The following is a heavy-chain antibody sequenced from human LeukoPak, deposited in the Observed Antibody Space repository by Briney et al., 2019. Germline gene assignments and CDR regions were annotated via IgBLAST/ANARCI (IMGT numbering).Heavy chain of an antibody. Sequence: GMSLRLSCAASGFTFSSYGMEWVRQAPGKGLEWLTVIWYDGSKKYYADSVKGRFTISRDNAKNALYLQMNSLRVEDTAVYYCARTLLNWGLNYWGQGTLVTVSS. D-gene: IGHD7-27*01. CDR3: ARTLLNWGLNY. J-gene: IGHJ4*02. CDR2: IWYDGSKK. CDR1: GFTFSSYG. V-gene: IGHV3-33*03.